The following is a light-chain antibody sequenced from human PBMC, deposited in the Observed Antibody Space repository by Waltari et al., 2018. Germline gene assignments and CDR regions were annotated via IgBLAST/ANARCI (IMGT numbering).Light chain of an antibody. CDR3: QQYFGIPIT. CDR2: GAS. CDR1: QGISSS. V-gene: IGKV1-NL1*01. J-gene: IGKJ5*01. Sequence: DIQMTKSPSSLPASIGDRGTITCRASQGISSSLAWYQKKVGEAPKLLLYGASRLESGVPSRFSGSGSWTVYTLTISSLQPEDFATYYCQQYFGIPITFGQGTRLE.